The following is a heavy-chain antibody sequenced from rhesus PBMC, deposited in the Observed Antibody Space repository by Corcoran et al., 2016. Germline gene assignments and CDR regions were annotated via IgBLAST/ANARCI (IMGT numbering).Heavy chain of an antibody. D-gene: IGHD6-31*01. V-gene: IGHV2S1*01. J-gene: IGHJ4*01. CDR2: IYWDDDK. Sequence: QVTLKESGPALVKPTQTLTLTCTFSGFSLSTSGMGVGWIRQPPGKALEWLESIYWDDDKYNRTSLKIRLTISEDTSKTQVVLTMTDMDPVDTATYYCARVPYSSGWYVDFDFWGQGVLVTVSS. CDR1: GFSLSTSGMG. CDR3: ARVPYSSGWYVDFDF.